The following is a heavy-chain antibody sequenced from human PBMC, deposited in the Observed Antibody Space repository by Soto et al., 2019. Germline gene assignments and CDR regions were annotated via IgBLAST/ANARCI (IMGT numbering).Heavy chain of an antibody. CDR3: ARLLATVRFGMDV. CDR1: GASVSSTSAA. D-gene: IGHD1-26*01. J-gene: IGHJ6*01. V-gene: IGHV6-1*01. CDR2: TYYRSKWYS. Sequence: PSQTVSVTCGFPGASVSSTSAAGNCIRQSPSRGLEWMGRTYYRSKWYSDYAISVKSRITINPDTSKNHCSLQLDSVTPEDTAVYHCARLLATVRFGMDVWGQGTPVTVSS.